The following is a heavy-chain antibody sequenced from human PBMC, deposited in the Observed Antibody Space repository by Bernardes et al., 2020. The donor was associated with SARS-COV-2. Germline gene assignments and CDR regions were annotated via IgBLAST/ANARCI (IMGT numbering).Heavy chain of an antibody. CDR1: GLSISRYY. Sequence: SETLSLTCTVSGLSISRYYGSWIRQPPGKGLEWMGYIYYSGSTNYNPSLMSRVTISVDTSKNQFSLKLSSVTAADTAVYYCARMAQGYCSSTSCYSGFDPWGQGTLVTVSS. D-gene: IGHD2-2*01. CDR3: ARMAQGYCSSTSCYSGFDP. V-gene: IGHV4-59*01. J-gene: IGHJ5*02. CDR2: IYYSGST.